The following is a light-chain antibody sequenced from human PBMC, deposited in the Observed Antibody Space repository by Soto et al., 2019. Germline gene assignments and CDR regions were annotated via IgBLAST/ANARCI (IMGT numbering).Light chain of an antibody. CDR3: SSYTSTITPVV. V-gene: IGLV2-14*01. Sequence: QSVLTQPASVSGSPGQSITISCTGTSSDVGTYNYVSWYQQHPGKAPKLIIYEVSNRPSGVSNRFSGSKSGNTASLTISGLQAEDEADYYCSSYTSTITPVVFGGGTQLTVL. J-gene: IGLJ2*01. CDR1: SSDVGTYNY. CDR2: EVS.